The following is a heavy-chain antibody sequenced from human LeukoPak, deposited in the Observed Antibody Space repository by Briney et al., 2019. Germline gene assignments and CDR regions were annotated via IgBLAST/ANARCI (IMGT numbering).Heavy chain of an antibody. D-gene: IGHD3-22*01. CDR1: GFTFSSYS. CDR2: ISSSSSTI. Sequence: GGSLRLSCAASGFTFSSYSMNWVRQAPGKGLEWVSYISSSSSTIYYADSVKGRFTISRDNAKNSLYLQMNSLRAEDTAVYYXXXLYYXDSSGXXWXGFDPWGQGTLVTVSS. CDR3: XXLYYXDSSGXXWXGFDP. V-gene: IGHV3-48*04. J-gene: IGHJ5*02.